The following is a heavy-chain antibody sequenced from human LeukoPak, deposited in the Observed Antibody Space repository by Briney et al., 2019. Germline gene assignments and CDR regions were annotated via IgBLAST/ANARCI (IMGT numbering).Heavy chain of an antibody. CDR1: GFTFSSYG. Sequence: SGGSLRLSCAASGFTFSSYGMHWVRQAPGKGLEWVAVISYDGSNKYYADSVKGRFTTSRDNSKNTLYLQMNSLRAEDTAVYYCAKGTSIAANAEVDYWGQGTLVTVSS. V-gene: IGHV3-30*18. CDR2: ISYDGSNK. CDR3: AKGTSIAANAEVDY. J-gene: IGHJ4*02. D-gene: IGHD6-6*01.